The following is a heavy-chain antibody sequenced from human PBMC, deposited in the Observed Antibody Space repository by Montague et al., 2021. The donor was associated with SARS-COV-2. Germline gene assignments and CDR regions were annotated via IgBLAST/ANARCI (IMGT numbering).Heavy chain of an antibody. D-gene: IGHD5-18*01. CDR2: VYYTGTT. J-gene: IGHJ4*02. Sequence: SETLSLTCNVSGGSISSYYWSWIRQPPGRGLQWIGYVYYTGTTNYNPSLKCRVTISVDKYKNQFSLPLNSVTAADTAVYYCARDFSDGYTPYFDFWGQGTLVTVSS. V-gene: IGHV4-59*01. CDR3: ARDFSDGYTPYFDF. CDR1: GGSISSYY.